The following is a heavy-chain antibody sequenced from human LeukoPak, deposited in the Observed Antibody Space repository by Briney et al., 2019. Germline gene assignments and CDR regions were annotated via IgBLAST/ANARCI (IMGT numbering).Heavy chain of an antibody. CDR3: ARHSPQFYHYDSSGYLDY. CDR2: IYYSGST. CDR1: GGYISSYY. J-gene: IGHJ4*02. Sequence: SETLSLTCTVSGGYISSYYWSWIRQPPGKGLEWIGYIYYSGSTNYNPSLKSRVTISVDTSKNQFSLTLSSVTAADTAVYYCARHSPQFYHYDSSGYLDYWGQGTLVTVSS. D-gene: IGHD3-22*01. V-gene: IGHV4-59*08.